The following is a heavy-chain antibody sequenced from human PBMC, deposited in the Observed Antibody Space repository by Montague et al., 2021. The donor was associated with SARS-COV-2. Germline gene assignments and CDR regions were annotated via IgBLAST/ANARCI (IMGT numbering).Heavy chain of an antibody. CDR3: TSGREGNYNVMDV. Sequence: CAISGDSVSSNSATSNGVRQTPPNGLDCLGRTSYRSKWYNDYAVSVRGRVTINPDTSKNQFSLQLNSVTPEDTAIYYCTSGREGNYNVMDVWGQGTTVTVSS. J-gene: IGHJ6*02. V-gene: IGHV6-1*01. D-gene: IGHD1-1*01. CDR2: TSYRSKWYN. CDR1: GDSVSSNSAT.